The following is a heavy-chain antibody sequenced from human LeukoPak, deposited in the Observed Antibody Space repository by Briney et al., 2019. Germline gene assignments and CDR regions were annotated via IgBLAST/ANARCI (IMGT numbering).Heavy chain of an antibody. Sequence: GESLKISCKGSGYTFTGYYVHWVRQAPGQGLEWMGWINPNSGGTNYAQKFQGRVTMTRDTSISTAYMELSRLRSDDTAVYYCARGDHYDVLTGFQTPSHLSDYWGQGTLVTVSS. CDR1: GYTFTGYY. D-gene: IGHD3-9*01. CDR2: INPNSGGT. V-gene: IGHV1-2*02. CDR3: ARGDHYDVLTGFQTPSHLSDY. J-gene: IGHJ4*02.